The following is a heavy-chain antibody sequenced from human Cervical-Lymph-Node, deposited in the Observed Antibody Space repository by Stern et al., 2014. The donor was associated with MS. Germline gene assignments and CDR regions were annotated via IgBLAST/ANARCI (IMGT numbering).Heavy chain of an antibody. CDR2: IIPIFDTP. CDR3: ARAYTYYSNSAGY. D-gene: IGHD3-16*01. CDR1: GGTFSSYE. Sequence: QVQLVESGAEVKKPGSSVKVSCKASGGTFSSYEITWVRQAPGQGLEWMGGIIPIFDTPTYAQKFQDRVTISADESTNTAYLELNGLKSDDTAIYFCARAYTYYSNSAGYWGQGTLVTVSS. J-gene: IGHJ4*02. V-gene: IGHV1-69*01.